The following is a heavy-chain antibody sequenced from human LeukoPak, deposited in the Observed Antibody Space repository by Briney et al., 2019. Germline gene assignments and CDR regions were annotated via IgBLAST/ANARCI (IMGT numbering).Heavy chain of an antibody. CDR3: ARQVGATVEFDY. CDR1: GDSVSGSSYY. CDR2: IYYSGST. V-gene: IGHV4-39*07. Sequence: SETLSLTCSVSGDSVSGSSYYWGWIRQPPGKGLEWIGSIYYSGSTYYNPSLKSRVTISVDTSKNQFSLKLSSVTAADTAVYYCARQVGATVEFDYWGQGTLVTVSS. J-gene: IGHJ4*02. D-gene: IGHD1-26*01.